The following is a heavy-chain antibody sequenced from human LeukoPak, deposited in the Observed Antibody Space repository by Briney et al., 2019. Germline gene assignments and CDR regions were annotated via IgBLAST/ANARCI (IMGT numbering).Heavy chain of an antibody. D-gene: IGHD6-19*01. CDR3: AKLTPPFIAVAAIDY. CDR2: ISYDGGKK. J-gene: IGHJ4*02. CDR1: GFTFSSHD. Sequence: PGGSLRLSCAASGFTFSSHDMHWVRQAPDKGLEWVAIISYDGGKKDYADSVKGRFTISRDNSKNTLYLQMNRLRPEDTAIYSCAKLTPPFIAVAAIDYWGQGTLVTVSS. V-gene: IGHV3-30*18.